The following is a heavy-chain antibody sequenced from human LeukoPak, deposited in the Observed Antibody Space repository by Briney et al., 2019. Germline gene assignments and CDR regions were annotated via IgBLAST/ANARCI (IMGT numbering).Heavy chain of an antibody. D-gene: IGHD3-9*01. J-gene: IGHJ3*02. Sequence: GGSLRLSCAASGFTFSRYSMNWVRQAPGKGLEWVSSISSGSSYIYYADSVKGRFTISRDNAKNSLYLQMNSLRAEDTAVYYCARRYPYYDILTGYYNDAFDIWGQGTMVTVSS. V-gene: IGHV3-21*04. CDR3: ARRYPYYDILTGYYNDAFDI. CDR1: GFTFSRYS. CDR2: ISSGSSYI.